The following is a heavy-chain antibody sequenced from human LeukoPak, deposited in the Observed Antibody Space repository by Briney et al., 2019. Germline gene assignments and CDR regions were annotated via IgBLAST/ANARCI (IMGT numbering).Heavy chain of an antibody. CDR3: ASSRGYRTKNWFDP. CDR2: ISYDGSNK. V-gene: IGHV3-30*03. Sequence: GGSLRLSCAASGFTFSSYGMHWVRQAPGKGLEWVAVISYDGSNKYYADSVKGRFTISRDNSKNTLYLQMNSLRAEDTAVYYCASSRGYRTKNWFDPWGQGTQVTVSS. CDR1: GFTFSSYG. J-gene: IGHJ5*02. D-gene: IGHD5-12*01.